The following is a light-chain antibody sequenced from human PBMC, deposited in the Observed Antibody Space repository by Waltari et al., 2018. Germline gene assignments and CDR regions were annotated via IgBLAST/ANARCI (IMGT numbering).Light chain of an antibody. CDR1: VLETHV. Sequence: SYELTQLPSLSVSPGQTARTTCSGDVLETHVVHWYQQKPGQAPKLLIYEDNKRFPGTPERVSGATSGNTATLIISRVLSEDEADYYCLSGDDDNWVFGGGTKLTVL. CDR3: LSGDDDNWV. CDR2: EDN. J-gene: IGLJ3*02. V-gene: IGLV3-22*01.